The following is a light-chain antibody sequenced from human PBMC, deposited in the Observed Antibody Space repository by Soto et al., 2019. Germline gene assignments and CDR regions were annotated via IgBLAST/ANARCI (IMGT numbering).Light chain of an antibody. V-gene: IGKV1-33*01. CDR2: DAS. Sequence: DIQMTQSPSSLSASVGDRVTITCQASHDISNYLNWYQHKPGKAPKLLIYDASNLETGVPSRFSGSGSGTDFSFTISSLQPEDFATYYCQQYDDLPLTFGGGTKVDIK. J-gene: IGKJ4*01. CDR3: QQYDDLPLT. CDR1: HDISNY.